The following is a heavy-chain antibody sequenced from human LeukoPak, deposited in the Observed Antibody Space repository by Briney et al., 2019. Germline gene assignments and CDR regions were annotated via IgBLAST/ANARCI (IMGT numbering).Heavy chain of an antibody. Sequence: ASVTVSCTASGYTFTSYGISWVRQAPGQGLEWMGWISAYNGNTNYAQKLQGRVTMTTDTSTSTAYMELRSLRSDDTAVYYCARVVVVTRYNWFDPWGQGTLVTVSS. CDR2: ISAYNGNT. CDR1: GYTFTSYG. V-gene: IGHV1-18*01. J-gene: IGHJ5*02. CDR3: ARVVVVTRYNWFDP. D-gene: IGHD3-22*01.